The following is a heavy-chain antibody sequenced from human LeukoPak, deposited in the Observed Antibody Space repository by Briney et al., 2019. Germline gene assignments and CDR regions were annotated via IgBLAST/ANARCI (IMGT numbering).Heavy chain of an antibody. CDR1: GYTFTNYD. CDR2: MNPNSGNT. D-gene: IGHD3-9*01. J-gene: IGHJ2*01. V-gene: IGHV1-8*03. CDR3: ARPLTDPAVGLYFDL. Sequence: ASVKVSCKASGYTFTNYDINWVRQATGQGLEWMAWMNPNSGNTGYAQKFQGRVTLTRNTSIDTAYMEVNNLKSEDTAVYYCARPLTDPAVGLYFDLWGRGTLVTVSS.